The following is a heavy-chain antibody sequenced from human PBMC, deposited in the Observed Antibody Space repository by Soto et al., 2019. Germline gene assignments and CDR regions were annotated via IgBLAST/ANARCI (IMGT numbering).Heavy chain of an antibody. J-gene: IGHJ6*02. V-gene: IGHV1-18*01. CDR1: GYTFSTYG. CDR2: INGYNGNT. CDR3: ERMRDVPDYNFAMDV. Sequence: QVQLVQSGAEVKKPGASVKVYCKASGYTFSTYGISGVRQAPGQGLEWMGWINGYNGNTNYAPKLQGRITMTTDASTTTAYMELSSLRADDTAGYYCERMRDVPDYNFAMDVCGQGTTVTVS. D-gene: IGHD4-4*01.